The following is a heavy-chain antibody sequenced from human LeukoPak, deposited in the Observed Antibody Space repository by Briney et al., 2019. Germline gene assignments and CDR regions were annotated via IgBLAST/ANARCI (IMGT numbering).Heavy chain of an antibody. CDR2: ISYDGSNK. J-gene: IGHJ4*02. CDR1: GFTFSSYA. Sequence: GGSLRLSCAASGFTFSSYAMHWVRQAPGKGLEWVAVISYDGSNKYYADSVKGRFTISRDNSKNTLYLQMNSLRAEDTTVYYCARDHVTMIVVPEPYFDYWGQGTLVTVSS. V-gene: IGHV3-30-3*01. CDR3: ARDHVTMIVVPEPYFDY. D-gene: IGHD3-22*01.